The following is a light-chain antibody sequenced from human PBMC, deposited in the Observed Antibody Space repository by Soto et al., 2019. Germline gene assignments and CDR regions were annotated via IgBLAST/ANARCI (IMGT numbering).Light chain of an antibody. CDR3: QQSYSTPWT. Sequence: DIQMTQSPRFLSASVGDRVTSTCRSSQNIRTYLTWYQQKPGKGPTVLIYAASTLQRGVPSRFSGSGSGTDFTLTISSLQPEDFATYYCQQSYSTPWTFGQGTKVDIK. V-gene: IGKV1-39*01. CDR1: QNIRTY. CDR2: AAS. J-gene: IGKJ1*01.